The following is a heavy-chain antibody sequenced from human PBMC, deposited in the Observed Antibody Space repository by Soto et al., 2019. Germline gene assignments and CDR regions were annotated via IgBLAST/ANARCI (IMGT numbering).Heavy chain of an antibody. Sequence: GGSLRLSCAASGFTFSSYWMSWVRQAPGKGLEWVANIKQDGSENYYVDSVKGRFTISRDNAKNSLNLQRNSLRAEYTGVNDSARDGVMANDGFDIWGQGTMVTVSS. CDR3: ARDGVMANDGFDI. CDR1: GFTFSSYW. J-gene: IGHJ3*02. CDR2: IKQDGSEN. D-gene: IGHD3-3*01. V-gene: IGHV3-7*03.